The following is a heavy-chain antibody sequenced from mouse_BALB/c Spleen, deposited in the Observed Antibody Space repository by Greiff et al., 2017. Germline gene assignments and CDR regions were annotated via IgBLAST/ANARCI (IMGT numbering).Heavy chain of an antibody. J-gene: IGHJ3*01. V-gene: IGHV1-63*02. Sequence: QVQLKQSGAELVRPGTSVKMSCKAAGYTFTNYWIGWVKQRPGHGLEWIGDIYPGGGYTNYNEKFKGKATLTADTSSSTAYMQLSSLTSEDTAVYYCARDGNYHAWFAYWGQGTLVTVSA. CDR2: IYPGGGYT. CDR1: GYTFTNYW. D-gene: IGHD2-1*01. CDR3: ARDGNYHAWFAY.